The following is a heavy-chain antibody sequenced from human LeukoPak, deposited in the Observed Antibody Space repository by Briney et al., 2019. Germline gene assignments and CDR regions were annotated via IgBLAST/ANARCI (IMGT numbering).Heavy chain of an antibody. CDR3: ARDGAYFDY. D-gene: IGHD3-16*01. V-gene: IGHV3-30*03. Sequence: PGRSLRLSCAASGFTFSSYGMHWVRQAPGKGLEWVAVISYDGSNKYYADSVKGRFTISRDNSKNTLYLQMNSLRAEDTAVYYCARDGAYFDYWGQGTLVTVSS. CDR2: ISYDGSNK. J-gene: IGHJ4*02. CDR1: GFTFSSYG.